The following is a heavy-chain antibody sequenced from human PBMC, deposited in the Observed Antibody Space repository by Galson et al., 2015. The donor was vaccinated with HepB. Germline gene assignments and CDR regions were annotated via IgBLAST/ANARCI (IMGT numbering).Heavy chain of an antibody. CDR1: GFTVRSNY. J-gene: IGHJ3*02. CDR3: ARILLEAFDI. V-gene: IGHV3-53*01. Sequence: PLRLSCAASGFTVRSNYMSWVRQAPGKGLEWVSVIYTGGSTYYADSVKGRFTISRDISKNTLYLQMNSLRAEDTAVYYCARILLEAFDIWGRGTMVIVSS. CDR2: IYTGGST.